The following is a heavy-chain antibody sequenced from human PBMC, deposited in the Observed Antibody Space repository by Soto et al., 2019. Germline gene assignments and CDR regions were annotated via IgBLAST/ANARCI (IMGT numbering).Heavy chain of an antibody. CDR3: ARGRTVRNYADDSSDYFYFFDD. Sequence: PSETLSLTCTVSGGSISSYYWSWIRQPPGKGLEWIGYIYYSGSTNYNPSLKSRVTISVDRSKDQFSLKLTSANAADTAAYYCARGRTVRNYADDSSDYFYFFDDWGQGTQVTVSS. V-gene: IGHV4-59*01. CDR1: GGSISSYY. D-gene: IGHD3-22*01. J-gene: IGHJ4*02. CDR2: IYYSGST.